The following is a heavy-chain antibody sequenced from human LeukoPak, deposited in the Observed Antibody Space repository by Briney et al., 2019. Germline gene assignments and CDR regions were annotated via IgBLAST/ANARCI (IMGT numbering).Heavy chain of an antibody. CDR1: GYTFTSYG. CDR2: ISAYNGNT. D-gene: IGHD2-2*01. CDR3: ARSPLGYCSSTSCEDPWFDY. Sequence: SVKVSCKASGYTFTSYGISWVRQAPGQGLEWMGWISAYNGNTNYAQKLRGRVTMTTDTSTSTAYMELRSLRSDDTAVYYCARSPLGYCSSTSCEDPWFDYWGQGTLVTVSS. V-gene: IGHV1-18*04. J-gene: IGHJ4*02.